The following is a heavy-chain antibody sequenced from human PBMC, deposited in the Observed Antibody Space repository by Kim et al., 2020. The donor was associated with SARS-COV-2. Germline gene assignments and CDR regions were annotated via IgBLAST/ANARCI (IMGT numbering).Heavy chain of an antibody. V-gene: IGHV3-74*01. J-gene: IGHJ6*02. CDR1: GFTFSSYW. CDR3: ARGNYHGMDV. CDR2: INSEGSST. Sequence: GGSLRLSCVASGFTFSSYWMHWVRQAPGKGLVWVSRINSEGSSTIYADSVKGRFTISRDNAKNTLYLQMDSLRAEDTAVYYCARGNYHGMDVWAKGPRSPSP. D-gene: IGHD1-7*01.